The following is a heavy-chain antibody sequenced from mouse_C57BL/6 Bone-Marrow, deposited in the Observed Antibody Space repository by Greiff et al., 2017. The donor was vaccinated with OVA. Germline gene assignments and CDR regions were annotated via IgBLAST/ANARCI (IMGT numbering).Heavy chain of an antibody. Sequence: VQLQQPGAELVKPGASVKLSCKASGYTFTSYWMHWVKQRPGQGLEWIGMIHPNSGSTNYNEKFKSKATLTVDKSSSTAYMQLISLTSEDSAVYYCARRWLLRGYAMDYWGQGTSVTVAS. CDR2: IHPNSGST. CDR3: ARRWLLRGYAMDY. D-gene: IGHD2-3*01. CDR1: GYTFTSYW. V-gene: IGHV1-64*01. J-gene: IGHJ4*01.